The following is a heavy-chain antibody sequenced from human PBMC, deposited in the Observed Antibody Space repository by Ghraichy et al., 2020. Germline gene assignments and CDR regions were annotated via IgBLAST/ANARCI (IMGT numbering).Heavy chain of an antibody. V-gene: IGHV3-33*01. J-gene: IGHJ4*02. D-gene: IGHD6-6*01. CDR3: AREYSSSTGPGY. CDR1: GFTFRSYG. CDR2: IWYDGSNK. Sequence: GESLNISCAASGFTFRSYGMHWVRQAPGKGLEWVAVIWYDGSNKYYADSVKGRFTISRDNSKNTLHLQMNSLRVEDTAVYYCAREYSSSTGPGYWGQGTLVSVSS.